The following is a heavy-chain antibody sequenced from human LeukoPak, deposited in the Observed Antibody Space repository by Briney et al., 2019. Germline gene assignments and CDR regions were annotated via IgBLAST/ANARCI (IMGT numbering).Heavy chain of an antibody. D-gene: IGHD5-12*01. Sequence: SVKVSCKASGGTFSSYAISWVRQAPGQGLEWMGRIIPIFGIANYAQKFQGRVTITADKSTSTAYMEPSSLRSEDTAVYYCARGARSGYDSRFDYWGQGTLVTVSS. CDR2: IIPIFGIA. J-gene: IGHJ4*02. CDR1: GGTFSSYA. CDR3: ARGARSGYDSRFDY. V-gene: IGHV1-69*04.